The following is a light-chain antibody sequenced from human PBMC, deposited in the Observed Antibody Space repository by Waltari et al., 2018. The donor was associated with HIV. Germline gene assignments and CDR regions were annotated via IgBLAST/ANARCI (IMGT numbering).Light chain of an antibody. CDR2: GKN. CDR3: ASWDDSLNGPV. CDR1: TSNIGRNT. J-gene: IGLJ2*01. Sequence: QSVLTQPPSASGTPEQRVTISCSGSTSNIGRNTVSWFQQFPGTAPKVLIYGKNQRPSGVPDRFSGSKSGTSASLASSGLQSEDEADYYCASWDDSLNGPVFGGGTKLTV. V-gene: IGLV1-44*01.